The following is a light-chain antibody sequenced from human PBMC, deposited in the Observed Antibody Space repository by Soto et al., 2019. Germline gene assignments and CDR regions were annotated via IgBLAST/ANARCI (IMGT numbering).Light chain of an antibody. CDR3: QQCGSSPS. CDR2: DTS. Sequence: EIVLTQSPGTLSLSPGERATLSCRASQSVSSSYLAWYQQKPGQAPRLLIYDTSSRATGIPDRFSGSGSGTDFTLAISILEPEDLAVYYCQQCGSSPSFGQGTKVELK. J-gene: IGKJ1*01. V-gene: IGKV3-20*01. CDR1: QSVSSSY.